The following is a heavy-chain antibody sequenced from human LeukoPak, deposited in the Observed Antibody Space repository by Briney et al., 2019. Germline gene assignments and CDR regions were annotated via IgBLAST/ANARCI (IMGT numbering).Heavy chain of an antibody. CDR2: ISWNSGSI. CDR1: GFTFDDYA. CDR3: AKALYGSGSYNLGTFDY. V-gene: IGHV3-9*01. J-gene: IGHJ4*02. Sequence: PGRSLRLSCAASGFTFDDYAMHWVRHAPGKGLEWVSGISWNSGSIVYADSVKGRFTISRDNAKNSLYLQMDSLRAEDTALYYCAKALYGSGSYNLGTFDYWGQGTLVTVSS. D-gene: IGHD3-10*01.